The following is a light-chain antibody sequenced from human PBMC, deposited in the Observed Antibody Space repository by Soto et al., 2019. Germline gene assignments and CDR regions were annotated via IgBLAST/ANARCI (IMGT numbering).Light chain of an antibody. CDR1: SSDIGGYNF. CDR3: ASYGGVNNLL. Sequence: QPVLTQPPSASGSPGQSVTISCTGTSSDIGGYNFVSWYQQHPGKAPKLMIYDVTKRPSGVPDRFSGSKSGNTASLTVSGLQAEDEADYYCASYGGVNNLLFGGGTKLTVL. V-gene: IGLV2-8*01. CDR2: DVT. J-gene: IGLJ2*01.